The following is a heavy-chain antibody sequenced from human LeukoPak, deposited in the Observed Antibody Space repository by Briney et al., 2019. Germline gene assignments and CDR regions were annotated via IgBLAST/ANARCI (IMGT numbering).Heavy chain of an antibody. V-gene: IGHV1-2*02. CDR1: GYTCTGYY. CDR3: ARGLAYCGGDCYPGYFQH. J-gene: IGHJ1*01. Sequence: ASVKVSCKASGYTCTGYYMHWVRQAPGQGLEWMGWIHPNSGGTNYAKQLQDTVTMTTDTSTSTAYMELRSLRSDDTAVYYCARGLAYCGGDCYPGYFQHGGQGTLVTVSS. CDR2: IHPNSGGT. D-gene: IGHD2-21*02.